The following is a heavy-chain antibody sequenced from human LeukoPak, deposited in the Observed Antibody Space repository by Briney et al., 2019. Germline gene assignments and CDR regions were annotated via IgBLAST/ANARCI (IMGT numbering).Heavy chain of an antibody. CDR2: ISYDGSNK. CDR1: GFTFSSYG. V-gene: IGHV3-30*18. CDR3: AKGQWLDY. D-gene: IGHD6-19*01. Sequence: PGRSLRLSCAASGFTFSSYGMHWVRQAPGKGLEWVAVISYDGSNKYYADSVKGRFTISRDNSKNTLYLQMNSLRAEDTAVYYCAKGQWLDYWGQGTLVTVSS. J-gene: IGHJ4*02.